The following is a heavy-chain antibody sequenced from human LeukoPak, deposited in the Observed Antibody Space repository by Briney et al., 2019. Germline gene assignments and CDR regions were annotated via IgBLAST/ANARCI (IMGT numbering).Heavy chain of an antibody. J-gene: IGHJ4*02. CDR3: ARSITMVWGVISSLFDY. D-gene: IGHD3-10*01. CDR1: GYTFTGYY. Sequence: GASVKVSCKASGYTFTGYYMHWVRQAPGQGLEWMGWINPNSGGTNYAQKFQGRVTMTRDTSISTAYMELSRLRSDDTAVYYCARSITMVWGVISSLFDYWGQGTLVTVSS. V-gene: IGHV1-2*02. CDR2: INPNSGGT.